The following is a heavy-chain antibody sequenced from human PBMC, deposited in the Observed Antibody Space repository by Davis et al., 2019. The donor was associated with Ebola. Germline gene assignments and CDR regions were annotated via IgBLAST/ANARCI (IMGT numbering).Heavy chain of an antibody. CDR2: INPDGTTT. V-gene: IGHV3-74*01. J-gene: IGHJ4*02. CDR3: TKDFDYENAY. CDR1: GFMFSFHR. Sequence: PGGSLRLSCAASGFMFSFHRMNWVRQAPGKGLVWVSRINPDGTTTSYADSVEGRFTISRDNAKNTLFLQMDSLRAEDTAVYYCTKDFDYENAYWGQGTLVTVSS. D-gene: IGHD3-9*01.